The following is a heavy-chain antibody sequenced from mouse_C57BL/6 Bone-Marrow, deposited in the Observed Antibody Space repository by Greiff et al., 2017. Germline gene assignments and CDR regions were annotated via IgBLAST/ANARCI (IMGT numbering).Heavy chain of an antibody. CDR1: GFTFSDAW. CDR3: TGWERVRCAY. J-gene: IGHJ3*01. CDR2: IRNKANNHAT. Sequence: EVQLQESGGGLVQPGGSMKLSCAASGFTFSDAWMDWVRQSPEKGLEWVALIRNKANNHATYYAESVKGRFTISRDDSKSSVYLQMNSLRPEDTGIYYCTGWERVRCAYGGQGTLVTVSA. V-gene: IGHV6-6*01. D-gene: IGHD3-3*01.